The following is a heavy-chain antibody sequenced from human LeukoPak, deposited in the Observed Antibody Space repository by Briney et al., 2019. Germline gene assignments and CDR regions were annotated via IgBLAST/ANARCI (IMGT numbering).Heavy chain of an antibody. J-gene: IGHJ4*02. CDR3: AERICSGGSCYSDY. CDR2: IYHSGST. Sequence: SETLSLTCAVSGYSISSGYYRGWIRQPPGKGLEWIGSIYHSGSTYYNPSLKSRVTISVDTSKNQFSLKLSSVTAADTAVYYCAERICSGGSCYSDYWGQGTLVTVSS. V-gene: IGHV4-38-2*01. D-gene: IGHD2-15*01. CDR1: GYSISSGYY.